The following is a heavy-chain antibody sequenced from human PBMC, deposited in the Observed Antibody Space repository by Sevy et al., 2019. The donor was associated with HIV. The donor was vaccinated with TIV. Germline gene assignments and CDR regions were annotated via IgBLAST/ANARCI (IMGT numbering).Heavy chain of an antibody. Sequence: ASVKVSCKASGYTFTGYYMHWVRQAPGQGLEWMGWINPNSGGTNYEQKFQGRVNMTRDTSISTAYMELSRLSSDDTAVYYCARVRITMVRGPKYYFDYWGQGTLVTVSS. D-gene: IGHD3-10*01. CDR1: GYTFTGYY. CDR2: INPNSGGT. J-gene: IGHJ4*02. V-gene: IGHV1-2*02. CDR3: ARVRITMVRGPKYYFDY.